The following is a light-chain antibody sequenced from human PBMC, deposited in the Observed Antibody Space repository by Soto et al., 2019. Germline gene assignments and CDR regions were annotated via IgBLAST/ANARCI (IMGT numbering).Light chain of an antibody. CDR1: SGGIASNY. V-gene: IGLV6-57*04. CDR3: QSYDSTTVI. CDR2: EHN. Sequence: NFMLTQPHSVSESPGKTVTISCTRSSGGIASNYVQWYQQRPGSAPTTVIYEHNQRPSGVPDRSSGSTDGSSNSASLTISGLQTEDEADYYCQSYDSTTVIFGGGTKLTVL. J-gene: IGLJ2*01.